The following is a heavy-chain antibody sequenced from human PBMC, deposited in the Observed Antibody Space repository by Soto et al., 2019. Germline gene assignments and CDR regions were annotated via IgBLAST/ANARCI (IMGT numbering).Heavy chain of an antibody. Sequence: SETLSLTCTVSGGSISSGGYYWSWIRQHPGKGLEWIGYIYYIGSTYYNPSLKSRVSISVDTSKNQFSLKLSSVTAADTAVYYCARGQMSGYYRHYFDYWGQGTLVTVSS. CDR3: ARGQMSGYYRHYFDY. CDR2: IYYIGST. V-gene: IGHV4-31*03. J-gene: IGHJ4*02. CDR1: GGSISSGGYY. D-gene: IGHD3-22*01.